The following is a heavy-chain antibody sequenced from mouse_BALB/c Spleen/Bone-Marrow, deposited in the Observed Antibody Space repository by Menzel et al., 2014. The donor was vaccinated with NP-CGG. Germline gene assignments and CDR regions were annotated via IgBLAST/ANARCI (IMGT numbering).Heavy chain of an antibody. Sequence: QVQLQQSGPGLVQPSQSLSITCTVSGLSLTDYGVHWVRQSPGKGLEWLGVIWSGGNTDYNAAFISRLSISKDNSESQVFFKMNSLQANDTAIYYCARKSYYYGKGAMDYWGQGTSVTVSS. J-gene: IGHJ4*01. D-gene: IGHD1-1*01. CDR3: ARKSYYYGKGAMDY. CDR1: GLSLTDYG. V-gene: IGHV2-2*02. CDR2: IWSGGNT.